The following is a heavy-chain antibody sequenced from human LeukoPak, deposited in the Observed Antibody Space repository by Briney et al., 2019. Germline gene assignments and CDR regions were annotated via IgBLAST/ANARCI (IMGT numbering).Heavy chain of an antibody. CDR3: AREGPNYGSGSYDAFDI. CDR1: GGSISSSSYY. CDR2: IYYSGST. Sequence: SETLPLTCTVSGGSISSSSYYWGWIRQPPGKGLEWIGSIYYSGSTYYNPSLKSRVTISVDTSKNQFSLKLSSVTAADTAVYYCAREGPNYGSGSYDAFDIWGQGQWSPSLQ. D-gene: IGHD3-10*01. V-gene: IGHV4-39*07. J-gene: IGHJ3*02.